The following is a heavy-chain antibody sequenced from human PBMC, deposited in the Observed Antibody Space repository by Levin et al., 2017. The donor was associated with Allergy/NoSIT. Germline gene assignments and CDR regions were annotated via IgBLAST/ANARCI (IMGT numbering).Heavy chain of an antibody. CDR2: ISASGGGR. J-gene: IGHJ4*02. D-gene: IGHD3-10*01. CDR3: AKDGLGSCLDY. Sequence: GESLKISCAGSGFTFGDFALTWFRQAPGKGLEWVSSISASGGGRYYADSVQGRLTISRDNSKNTLYLQMNSLRADDTAVYYCAKDGLGSCLDYWGQGALVTVSS. V-gene: IGHV3-23*01. CDR1: GFTFGDFA.